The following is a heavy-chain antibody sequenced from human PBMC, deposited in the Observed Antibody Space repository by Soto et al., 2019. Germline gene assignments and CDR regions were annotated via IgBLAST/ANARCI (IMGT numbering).Heavy chain of an antibody. CDR1: GGSLSGYY. V-gene: IGHV4-34*01. J-gene: IGHJ4*02. CDR2: IKDGGRT. Sequence: QVQLQQWGAGLLKPSETLSLNCAVNGGSLSGYYWSWIRQPPGKGLEWIGEIKDGGRTNYSPSLRSRATITSDPSNNPFSLRLYSVTAADPGVYYCARGQEGVVATHWDQGTLVTVSS. D-gene: IGHD5-12*01. CDR3: ARGQEGVVATH.